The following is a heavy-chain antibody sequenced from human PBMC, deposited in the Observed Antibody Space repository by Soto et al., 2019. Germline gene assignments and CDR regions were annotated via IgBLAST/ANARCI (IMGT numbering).Heavy chain of an antibody. D-gene: IGHD6-13*01. V-gene: IGHV4-59*08. CDR3: ARHGASGYSSSWYVPQVDY. Sequence: PSETLSLTCTVSGGSISSYYWSWIRQPPGKGLEWIGYIYYSGSTNYNPSLKSRATISVDTSKNQFSLKLSSVTAADTAVYYCARHGASGYSSSWYVPQVDYWGQGTLVTVSS. CDR1: GGSISSYY. J-gene: IGHJ4*02. CDR2: IYYSGST.